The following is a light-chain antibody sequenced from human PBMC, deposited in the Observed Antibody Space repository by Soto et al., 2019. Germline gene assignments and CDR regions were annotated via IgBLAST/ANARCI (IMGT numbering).Light chain of an antibody. V-gene: IGKV3-15*01. Sequence: EIMMTQSPATLSVSPGERATLSCRASQSVSSKLAWYQQKPGQAPRLLIYGASTRATGIPARFSGSGSGADFTLTISSLQSEDFAVYYCHQYNNWPLTSGGGTKVQIK. CDR2: GAS. CDR3: HQYNNWPLT. CDR1: QSVSSK. J-gene: IGKJ4*01.